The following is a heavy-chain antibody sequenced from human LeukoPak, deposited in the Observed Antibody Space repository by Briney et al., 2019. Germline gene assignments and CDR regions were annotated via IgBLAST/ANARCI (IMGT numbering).Heavy chain of an antibody. CDR2: ISGSGGST. CDR3: AKSGPVTTKGHYYYYYGMDV. V-gene: IGHV3-23*01. Sequence: GGSLRLSCAASGFTFSSYGMHWVRQAPGKGLEWVSAISGSGGSTYYADSVKGRFTISRDNSKNTLYLQMNSLRAEDTAVYYCAKSGPVTTKGHYYYYYGMDVWGQGTTVTVSS. J-gene: IGHJ6*02. D-gene: IGHD4-17*01. CDR1: GFTFSSYG.